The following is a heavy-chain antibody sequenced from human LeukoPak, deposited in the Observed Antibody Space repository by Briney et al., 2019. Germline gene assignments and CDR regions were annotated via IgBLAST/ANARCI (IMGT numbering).Heavy chain of an antibody. CDR2: IYYSGST. J-gene: IGHJ4*02. CDR3: ARSSSSGEYFDY. Sequence: SEPLSLPCTVSGGSISSGGYYWSWIRQHPGKGLEWIGYIYYSGSTYYNPSLKSRVTISVDTSKNQFSLKLSSVTAADTAVYYCARSSSSGEYFDYWGQGTLVTVSS. D-gene: IGHD6-6*01. V-gene: IGHV4-31*03. CDR1: GGSISSGGYY.